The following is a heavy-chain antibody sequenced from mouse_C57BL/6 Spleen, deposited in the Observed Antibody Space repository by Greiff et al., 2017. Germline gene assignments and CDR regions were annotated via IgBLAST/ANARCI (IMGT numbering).Heavy chain of an antibody. CDR3: ARRRGEAWFAY. Sequence: QVHVKQPGAELVRPGSSVKLSCKASGYTFTSYWMDWVKQRPGQGLEWIGNIYPSDSETHYNQKFKDKATLTVDKSSSTAYMQLSSLTSEDSAVYYCARRRGEAWFAYWGQGTLVTVSA. CDR1: GYTFTSYW. V-gene: IGHV1-61*01. J-gene: IGHJ3*01. CDR2: IYPSDSET.